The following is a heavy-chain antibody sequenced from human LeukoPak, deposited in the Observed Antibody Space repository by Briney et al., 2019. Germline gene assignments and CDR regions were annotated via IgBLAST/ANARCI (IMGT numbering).Heavy chain of an antibody. CDR1: GESFSGYY. D-gene: IGHD3-22*01. J-gene: IGHJ3*02. CDR3: ASSPGSSGYYNDAFDI. CDR2: INHSGST. Sequence: TSDTLSLTCAVYGESFSGYYWSWIRQPPGKGLEWIGEINHSGSTNYNPSLKSRVNISVDTSKNQFSLKLSSVTAADTAVYYCASSPGSSGYYNDAFDIWGQGTMVTVSS. V-gene: IGHV4-34*01.